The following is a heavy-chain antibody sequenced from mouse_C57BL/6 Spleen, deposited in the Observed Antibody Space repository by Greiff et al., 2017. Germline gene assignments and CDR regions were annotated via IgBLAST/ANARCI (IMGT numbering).Heavy chain of an antibody. V-gene: IGHV1-39*01. Sequence: VQLQQSGPELVKPGASVKISCKASGYSFTDYNMNWVKQSNGKSLEWIGVINTNYGTTSYNQKFKGKATLTVDQSSSTAYMQLNSLTSDDSAVYYCAREEGYDGYYVRFAYWGQGTLVTVSA. CDR1: GYSFTDYN. D-gene: IGHD2-3*01. J-gene: IGHJ3*01. CDR3: AREEGYDGYYVRFAY. CDR2: INTNYGTT.